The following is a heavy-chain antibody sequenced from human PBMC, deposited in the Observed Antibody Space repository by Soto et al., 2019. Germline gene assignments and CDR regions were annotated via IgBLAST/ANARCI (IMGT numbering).Heavy chain of an antibody. CDR3: AKDITMVRGVIVTPSPFDY. CDR1: GFTFSSYA. V-gene: IGHV3-23*01. D-gene: IGHD3-10*01. Sequence: EVQLLESGGGLVQPGGSLRLSCAASGFTFSSYAMSWVRQAPGKGLEWVSAISGSGGSTGSKKYADSVKGRFTISRDNAKNTLYLEMNSLRAEDTAVYYCAKDITMVRGVIVTPSPFDYWGQGTLVTVSS. J-gene: IGHJ4*02. CDR2: ISGSGGSTGSK.